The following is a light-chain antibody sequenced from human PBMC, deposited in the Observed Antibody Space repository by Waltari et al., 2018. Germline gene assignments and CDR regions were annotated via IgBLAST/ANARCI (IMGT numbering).Light chain of an antibody. J-gene: IGKJ5*01. CDR3: QQYYSTPIT. CDR2: WAS. V-gene: IGKV4-1*01. CDR1: QSVLYSSNNKNY. Sequence: DIVMTQSPDSLAVSLGERAPINCKSCQSVLYSSNNKNYLAWYQQKPGQPPTLLIFWASTRESGVPDRLNSSGSRTDFTLTISSLQAEDVAVYYCQQYYSTPITFGQGTRLEI.